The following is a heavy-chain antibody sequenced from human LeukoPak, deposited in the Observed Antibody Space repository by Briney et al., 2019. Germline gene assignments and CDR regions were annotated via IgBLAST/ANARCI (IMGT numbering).Heavy chain of an antibody. CDR1: GFTFSTYW. J-gene: IGHJ4*02. Sequence: GGSLRLSCAASGFTFSTYWMSWVRQAPGKGLEWVANIKHDGSEKYYVDSVKGGFTISRDNAKNLLYLQMNSLRAEDTAMYYCARDSAGNDYWGQGTLVTVSS. CDR2: IKHDGSEK. V-gene: IGHV3-7*01. D-gene: IGHD6-13*01. CDR3: ARDSAGNDY.